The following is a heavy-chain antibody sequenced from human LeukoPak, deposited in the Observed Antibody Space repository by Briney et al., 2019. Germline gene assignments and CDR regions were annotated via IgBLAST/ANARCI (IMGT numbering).Heavy chain of an antibody. Sequence: PGGSLRLSCAASGFTFSSYAMSWVRQAPGKGLEWVSAISGSGGSTYYADSVKGRFTISRDNSKNTLYLQMNSLRAEDTAVYYCAKSHGSGSYRLNNLYYWGQGTLVTVSS. CDR1: GFTFSSYA. CDR3: AKSHGSGSYRLNNLYY. J-gene: IGHJ4*02. CDR2: ISGSGGST. V-gene: IGHV3-23*01. D-gene: IGHD3-10*01.